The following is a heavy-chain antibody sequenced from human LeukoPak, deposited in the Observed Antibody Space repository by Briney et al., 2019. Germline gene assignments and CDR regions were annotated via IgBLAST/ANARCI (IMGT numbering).Heavy chain of an antibody. Sequence: PSETLSLTCAVYGGSFSAYYWSWIRQPPGKGLEWIGEINHSGSTNYNPSLKSRGTISVDTSKNQFSLKLSSVTAADTAVYYCARGAKMYYDYVWGSSQPRLDYWGQGTLVTVSS. D-gene: IGHD3-16*01. CDR2: INHSGST. CDR3: ARGAKMYYDYVWGSSQPRLDY. CDR1: GGSFSAYY. V-gene: IGHV4-34*01. J-gene: IGHJ4*02.